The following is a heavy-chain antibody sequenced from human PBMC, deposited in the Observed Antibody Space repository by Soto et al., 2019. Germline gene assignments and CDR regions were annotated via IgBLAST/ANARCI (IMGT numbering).Heavy chain of an antibody. J-gene: IGHJ3*02. CDR2: IDYYGST. Sequence: NLTETLSLTYTGPGGSLSRNYCCWSRQPPGKRLEWIGYIDYYGSTNYNPSLKSRVTISVDTSKKQFSLNLGSVTAADTAIYYCARYFDWPSGFDIWGQGTMVTVSS. V-gene: IGHV4-59*01. CDR1: GGSLSRNY. CDR3: ARYFDWPSGFDI. D-gene: IGHD3-9*01.